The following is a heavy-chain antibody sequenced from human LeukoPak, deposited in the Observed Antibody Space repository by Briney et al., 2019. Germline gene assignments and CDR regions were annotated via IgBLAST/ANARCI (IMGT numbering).Heavy chain of an antibody. CDR1: GFTFSSYW. D-gene: IGHD3-22*01. J-gene: IGHJ4*02. Sequence: GGSLRLSCAASGFTFSSYWMSWVRQAPGKGLEWVANIKQDGSEKYYVDSVKGRFTISRDNAKNSLYLQMNSLRAEDTAVYYCARMTFYDSSGYPYFDYWGQGTLVTVSS. V-gene: IGHV3-7*01. CDR3: ARMTFYDSSGYPYFDY. CDR2: IKQDGSEK.